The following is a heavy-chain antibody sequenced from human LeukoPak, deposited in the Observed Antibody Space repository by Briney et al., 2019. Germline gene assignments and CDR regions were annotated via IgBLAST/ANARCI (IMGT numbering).Heavy chain of an antibody. CDR1: GYTFTSYG. Sequence: GASVRVSCKASGYTFTSYGISWVRQAPGQGLEWMGWISAYNGNTNYAQKLQGRVTMTTDTSTSTAYMELRSLRSGDTAVYYCARDLYSGSYSWFDPWGQGTLVTVSS. V-gene: IGHV1-18*01. J-gene: IGHJ5*02. D-gene: IGHD1-26*01. CDR2: ISAYNGNT. CDR3: ARDLYSGSYSWFDP.